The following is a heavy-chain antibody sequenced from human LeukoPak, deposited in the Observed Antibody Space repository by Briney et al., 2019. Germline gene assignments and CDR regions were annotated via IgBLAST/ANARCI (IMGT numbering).Heavy chain of an antibody. J-gene: IGHJ3*02. CDR3: AKVRGEYHDAFDI. D-gene: IGHD2/OR15-2a*01. V-gene: IGHV4-59*01. CDR1: GGSISGYY. CDR2: IFYSGST. Sequence: PSETLSLTCTVSGGSISGYYWTWIRQPPGKGLEWIGHIFYSGSTTYNPSPRSRLTISVDSSKNQFSLKLSSVTAADTAVYYCAKVRGEYHDAFDIWGLGTMVTVSS.